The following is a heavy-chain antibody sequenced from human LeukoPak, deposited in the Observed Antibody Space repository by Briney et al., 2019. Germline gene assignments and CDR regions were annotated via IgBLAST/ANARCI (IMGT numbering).Heavy chain of an antibody. V-gene: IGHV4-4*07. CDR1: GGSISSYY. CDR2: IYTSGST. J-gene: IGHJ3*02. CDR3: ARGHHYDSSGYYPHDAFDI. Sequence: SETLSLTCTVSGGSISSYYWSWIRQPAGKRLEWIGRIYTSGSTNYNPSLKSRVTMSVDTSKNQFSLKLSSVTAADTAVYYCARGHHYDSSGYYPHDAFDIWGQGTMVTVSS. D-gene: IGHD3-22*01.